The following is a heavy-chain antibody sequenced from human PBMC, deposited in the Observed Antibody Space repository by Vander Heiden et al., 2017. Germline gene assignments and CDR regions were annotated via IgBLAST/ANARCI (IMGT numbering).Heavy chain of an antibody. Sequence: HVQLIDSMSGVARHGSSLRLSCSEQRPANTRKLLNWDRPSPGKGLEWVAVIWYDGSNEYYADSVKGRFTISRDNSKNTLYLQMNSLRAEDTAVYYCARCGSIVGATYYYYGMDVWGQGTTVTVSS. CDR3: ARCGSIVGATYYYYGMDV. V-gene: IGHV3-33*01. J-gene: IGHJ6*02. CDR2: IWYDGSNE. D-gene: IGHD1-26*01. CDR1: RPANTRKL.